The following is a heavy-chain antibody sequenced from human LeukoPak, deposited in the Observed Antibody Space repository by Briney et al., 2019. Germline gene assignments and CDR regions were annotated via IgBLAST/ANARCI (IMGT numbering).Heavy chain of an antibody. CDR2: INSGSTNP. V-gene: IGHV3-21*01. J-gene: IGHJ4*02. Sequence: GGSLRLSCEASGFIFSSYTMNWIRQAPGKGLEWVATINSGSTNPYYADSVKGRFTISRDDAKKSLYLQMTSLRVEDTSVYYCARDFLAAGDYWGQGTLVTVSS. D-gene: IGHD6-13*01. CDR3: ARDFLAAGDY. CDR1: GFIFSSYT.